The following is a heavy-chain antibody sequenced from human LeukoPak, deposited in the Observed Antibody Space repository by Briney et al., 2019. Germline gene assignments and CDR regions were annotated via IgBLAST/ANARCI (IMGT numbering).Heavy chain of an antibody. V-gene: IGHV1-69*13. J-gene: IGHJ4*02. Sequence: ASVKVSCKASGGTFSSYAISWVRQAPGQGLEWMGGIIPIFGTANYAQKFQGRVTITADESTSTAYMELSSLRSEDTAVYYCAGGTYYDILTGYYPKSYYFDYWGQGTLVTVSS. CDR3: AGGTYYDILTGYYPKSYYFDY. CDR2: IIPIFGTA. D-gene: IGHD3-9*01. CDR1: GGTFSSYA.